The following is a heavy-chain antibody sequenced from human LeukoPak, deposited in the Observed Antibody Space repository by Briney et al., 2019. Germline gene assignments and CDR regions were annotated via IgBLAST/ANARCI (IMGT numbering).Heavy chain of an antibody. Sequence: PGGSLRLSCAASGFKFDDYGMSWVRQVPGKGLEWVSGINWNGGSRGYADSVKGRFTISRDNAKNSVYLQMNSPRSEDTAFYHCARDRCSSTSCYNTPNWFDPWGQGTLVTVSS. CDR3: ARDRCSSTSCYNTPNWFDP. D-gene: IGHD2-2*02. V-gene: IGHV3-20*01. CDR2: INWNGGSR. CDR1: GFKFDDYG. J-gene: IGHJ5*02.